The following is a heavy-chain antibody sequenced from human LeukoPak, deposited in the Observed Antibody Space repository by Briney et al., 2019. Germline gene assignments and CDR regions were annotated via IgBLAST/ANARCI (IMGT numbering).Heavy chain of an antibody. D-gene: IGHD6-6*01. J-gene: IGHJ4*02. CDR1: GYIFTSYW. CDR3: ARRGRSSSNFDF. Sequence: GESLRISCKGSGYIFTSYWITWVRQMPGKGLEWMGMIDPTDSYTNYSPSFQGHVTISTDKSVSTAYLQWSSLKASDTAIYYCARRGRSSSNFDFWGQGTLVTVSS. CDR2: IDPTDSYT. V-gene: IGHV5-10-1*01.